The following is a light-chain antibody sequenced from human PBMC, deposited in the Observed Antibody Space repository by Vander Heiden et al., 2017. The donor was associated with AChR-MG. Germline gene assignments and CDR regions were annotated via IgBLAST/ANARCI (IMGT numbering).Light chain of an antibody. Sequence: QSSLTQPALMSRSPGPSITTSCTGTSSDIGAYNVVSWYQQHPGNAPKLMIYDVSDRPAGVSNRFSGSKSGNTASLTISGLQSEDEADYYCSSYTNSNTRVFGGGTKLTVL. J-gene: IGLJ3*02. V-gene: IGLV2-14*03. CDR2: DVS. CDR3: SSYTNSNTRV. CDR1: SSDIGAYNV.